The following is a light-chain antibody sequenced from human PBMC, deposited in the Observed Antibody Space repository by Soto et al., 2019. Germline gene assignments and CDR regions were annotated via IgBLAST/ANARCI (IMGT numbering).Light chain of an antibody. CDR1: QSVGSNY. V-gene: IGKV3-20*01. CDR3: RQNGRT. Sequence: EIVLTQSPGTLSLSPGERATLSCRASQSVGSNYLAWYQQKPGQAPRLLIYGASSRATGIPDRFSGSGSGTDFTLTIRRLEPEDFAVYYCRQNGRTFGQGTRVEIK. J-gene: IGKJ1*01. CDR2: GAS.